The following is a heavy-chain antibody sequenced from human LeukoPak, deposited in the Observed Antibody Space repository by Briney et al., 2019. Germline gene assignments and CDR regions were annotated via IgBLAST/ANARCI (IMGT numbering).Heavy chain of an antibody. V-gene: IGHV4-30-2*01. CDR2: IYHSGST. D-gene: IGHD1-20*01. CDR1: GGSISSGGYY. Sequence: SETLSLTCTVSGGSISSGGYYWSWIRQPPGKGLEWIGYIYHSGSTYYNPSLKSRVTISVDRSKNQFSLKLSSVTAADTAVYYCASPRLTGPYWYFDLWGRGTLVTVSS. J-gene: IGHJ2*01. CDR3: ASPRLTGPYWYFDL.